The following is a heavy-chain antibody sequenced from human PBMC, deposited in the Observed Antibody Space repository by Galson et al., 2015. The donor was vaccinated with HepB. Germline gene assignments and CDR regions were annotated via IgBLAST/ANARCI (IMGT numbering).Heavy chain of an antibody. V-gene: IGHV3-53*01. CDR1: GFTVSSNY. J-gene: IGHJ6*02. D-gene: IGHD3-3*01. Sequence: SLRLSCAASGFTVSSNYMSWVRQAPGKGLEWVSVIYSDGSTYYADSVKGRFTISRDNSKNTLYLQMNSLRAEDTAVYYCARDPLNYDFWRGYAPPTGGLPYGMDVWGQGTTVTVSS. CDR3: ARDPLNYDFWRGYAPPTGGLPYGMDV. CDR2: IYSDGST.